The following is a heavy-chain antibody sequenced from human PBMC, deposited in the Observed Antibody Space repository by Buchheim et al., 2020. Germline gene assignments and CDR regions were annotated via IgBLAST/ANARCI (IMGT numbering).Heavy chain of an antibody. D-gene: IGHD3-16*01. V-gene: IGHV3-30-3*02. CDR1: GFTFSSYA. Sequence: QVQLVESGGGVVQPGRSLRLSCAASGFTFSSYAMHWVRQAPGKGLEWVAVISYDGSNKYYADSVKGRFTISRDNSKNTLYLQMNSLRAEDTAVYYCVKNYDNYYYYYGMDVWGQGTT. J-gene: IGHJ6*02. CDR2: ISYDGSNK. CDR3: VKNYDNYYYYYGMDV.